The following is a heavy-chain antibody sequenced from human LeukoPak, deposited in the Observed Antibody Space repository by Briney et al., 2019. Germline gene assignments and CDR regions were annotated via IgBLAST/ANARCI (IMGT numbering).Heavy chain of an antibody. V-gene: IGHV4-38-2*02. CDR1: GYSISSGYY. Sequence: SETLSLTCTVSGYSISSGYYWGWIRQPPGKGLEWIGSIYHSGTTYYNPSLKSRVTISVDTSKNQFSLRLSSVTAADTAVSHSARGTATIVATCPYWGQGNLVTGSS. CDR2: IYHSGTT. D-gene: IGHD5-12*01. J-gene: IGHJ4*02. CDR3: ARGTATIVATCPY.